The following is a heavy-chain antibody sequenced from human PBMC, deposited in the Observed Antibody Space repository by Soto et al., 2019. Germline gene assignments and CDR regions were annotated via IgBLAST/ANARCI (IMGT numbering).Heavy chain of an antibody. CDR3: AGYSSPNWFDR. D-gene: IGHD6-13*01. CDR2: IYYSGST. Sequence: PSETLSLTCTVSGGPISSYYWSWIRQPPGKGLEWIGYIYYSGSTNYNPSLKSRVTISVDTSKNQFSLKLSSVTAADTAVYYCAGYSSPNWFDRWGQGTLVTVSS. V-gene: IGHV4-59*01. CDR1: GGPISSYY. J-gene: IGHJ5*02.